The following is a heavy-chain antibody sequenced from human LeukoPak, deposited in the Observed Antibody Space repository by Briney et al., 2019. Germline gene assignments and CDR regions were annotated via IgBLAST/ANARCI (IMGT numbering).Heavy chain of an antibody. J-gene: IGHJ3*02. CDR1: GFTFRNFW. CDR2: IDNDGSNT. V-gene: IGHV3-74*01. D-gene: IGHD3-10*01. Sequence: GGSLRLSRAASGFTFRNFWIHWVRQAPGQGLVWVSRIDNDGSNTIYADSVKGRFTISRDNAKNMLYLQMNSLRVEDTAVYYCARGGYNHGFDIWGQGTMVTVSP. CDR3: ARGGYNHGFDI.